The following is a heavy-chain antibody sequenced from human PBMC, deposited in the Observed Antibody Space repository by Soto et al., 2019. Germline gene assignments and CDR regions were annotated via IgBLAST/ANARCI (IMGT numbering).Heavy chain of an antibody. D-gene: IGHD2-15*01. J-gene: IGHJ4*02. CDR1: GYTVTSYA. V-gene: IGHV1-3*01. CDR3: ARGPGGPDGPGDY. CDR2: INAGNGNT. Sequence: QVQLVQSGADVKKPGASVKGSCKASGYTVTSYAMHWVRQAPGQRLEWMGWINAGNGNTKYSQKFQGRVTITRDTSASTAYMELSSLRSEDTAVYYCARGPGGPDGPGDYWGQGTLVTVSS.